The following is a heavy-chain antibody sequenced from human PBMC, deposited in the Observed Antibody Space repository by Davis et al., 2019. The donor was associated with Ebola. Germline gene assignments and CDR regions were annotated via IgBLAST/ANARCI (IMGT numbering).Heavy chain of an antibody. V-gene: IGHV3-7*03. CDR2: IKQDGSEK. CDR3: ARDRPATLDTFGDISANWFDP. D-gene: IGHD3-16*01. CDR1: GFTFSSYW. J-gene: IGHJ5*02. Sequence: GESLKISCAASGFTFSSYWMSWVRQAPGKGLEWVANIKQDGSEKYYVDSVKGRFTISRDNAKNSLYLQMNSLRAEDTAVYYCARDRPATLDTFGDISANWFDPWGQGTLVTVSS.